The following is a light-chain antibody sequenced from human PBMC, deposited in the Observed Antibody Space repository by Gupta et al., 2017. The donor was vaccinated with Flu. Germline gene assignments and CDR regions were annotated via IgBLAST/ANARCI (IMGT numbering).Light chain of an antibody. V-gene: IGKV3-20*01. CDR2: DTS. CDR1: QSVSSY. Sequence: GERATLSCGASQSVSSYLAWYQQKPGQAPRVLIYDTSTRATGIPDRFSGSGSGTGFTLTISSLEPEDLAVYFCQQYSRSPLTFGGGTKVAIK. CDR3: QQYSRSPLT. J-gene: IGKJ4*01.